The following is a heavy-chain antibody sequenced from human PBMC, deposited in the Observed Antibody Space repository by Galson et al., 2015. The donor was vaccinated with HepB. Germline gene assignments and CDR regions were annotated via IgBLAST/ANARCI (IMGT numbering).Heavy chain of an antibody. D-gene: IGHD3-9*01. CDR1: GFTFSSYW. CDR2: IKQDGSEK. V-gene: IGHV3-7*03. Sequence: SLRLSCAASGFTFSSYWMSWVRQAPGKGLEWVANIKQDGSEKYYVDSVKGRFTISRDNAKNSLYLQMNSLRAEDTAVYYCARFSYDILTGYYPVRYFDYWGQGTLVTVSS. J-gene: IGHJ4*02. CDR3: ARFSYDILTGYYPVRYFDY.